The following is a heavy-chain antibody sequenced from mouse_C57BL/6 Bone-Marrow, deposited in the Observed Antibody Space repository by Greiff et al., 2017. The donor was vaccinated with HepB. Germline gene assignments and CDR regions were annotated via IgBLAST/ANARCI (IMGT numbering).Heavy chain of an antibody. CDR1: GFTFSSYG. CDR2: ISSGGSYT. D-gene: IGHD2-3*01. Sequence: DVQLVESGGDLVKPGGSLKLSCAASGFTFSSYGMSWVRQTPDKRLEWVATISSGGSYTYYPDSVKGRFTISRDNAKNTLYLQMSSLKSEDTAMYYCARHEGLLTYWGQGTLVTVSA. V-gene: IGHV5-6*01. J-gene: IGHJ3*01. CDR3: ARHEGLLTY.